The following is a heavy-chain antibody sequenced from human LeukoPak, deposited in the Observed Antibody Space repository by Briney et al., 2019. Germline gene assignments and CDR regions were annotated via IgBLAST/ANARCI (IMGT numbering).Heavy chain of an antibody. Sequence: ASVKVSCKASGYTFTSYGISWVRQAPGQGLEWMGWISAYNGNTNYAQKLQGRVTMTTDTSTSTAYMELRSLRSDDTAVYYCARDYYDSSGSLHDAFDIWGQGTMVPVSS. CDR2: ISAYNGNT. D-gene: IGHD3-22*01. CDR3: ARDYYDSSGSLHDAFDI. CDR1: GYTFTSYG. V-gene: IGHV1-18*01. J-gene: IGHJ3*02.